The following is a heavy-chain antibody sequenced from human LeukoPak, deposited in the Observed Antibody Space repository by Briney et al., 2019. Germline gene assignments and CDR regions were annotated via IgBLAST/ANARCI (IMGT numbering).Heavy chain of an antibody. Sequence: ASVKVSCKASGYTFTSYGISWVRQAPGQGLEWMGRISAYNGNTNYVQKLQGRVTMTTDTSTSTAYMELRSLRSDDTAVYYCARQERITISGVDPGYMDVWGKGTTVTISS. J-gene: IGHJ6*03. CDR1: GYTFTSYG. CDR3: ARQERITISGVDPGYMDV. CDR2: ISAYNGNT. D-gene: IGHD3-3*01. V-gene: IGHV1-18*01.